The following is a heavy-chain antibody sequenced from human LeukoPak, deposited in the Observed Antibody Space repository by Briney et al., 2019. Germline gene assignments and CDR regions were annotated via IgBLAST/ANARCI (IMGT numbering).Heavy chain of an antibody. V-gene: IGHV4-4*02. Sequence: SGTLSLTCAVSGVSFITINWWSCVRQTPGQGLEWIGDIHHSGSTNYNPSLKSRVTISVDKSKNQFSLKLTSVTAADTAVYYCVTATFDSSGYHRRDVWGQGTLVTVSS. CDR3: VTATFDSSGYHRRDV. J-gene: IGHJ4*02. D-gene: IGHD3-22*01. CDR2: IHHSGST. CDR1: GVSFITINW.